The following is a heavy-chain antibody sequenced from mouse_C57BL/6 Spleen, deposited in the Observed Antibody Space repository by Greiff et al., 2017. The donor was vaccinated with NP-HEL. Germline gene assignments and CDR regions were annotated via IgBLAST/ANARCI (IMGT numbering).Heavy chain of an antibody. Sequence: EVQLQESGPGLVKPSQSLSLTCSVTGYSITSGYYWNWIRQFPGNKLEWMGYISYDGSNNYNPSLKNRISITRDTSKNQFFLKLNSVTTEDTATYYCARGPALDYGSPYYFDYWGQGTTLTVSS. D-gene: IGHD1-1*01. V-gene: IGHV3-6*01. J-gene: IGHJ2*01. CDR1: GYSITSGYY. CDR3: ARGPALDYGSPYYFDY. CDR2: ISYDGSN.